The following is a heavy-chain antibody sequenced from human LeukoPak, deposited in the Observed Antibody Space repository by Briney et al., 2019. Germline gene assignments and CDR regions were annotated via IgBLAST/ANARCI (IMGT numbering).Heavy chain of an antibody. D-gene: IGHD6-13*01. J-gene: IGHJ4*02. Sequence: GGSLRLSCAASGFTFSNYGMHWVRQAPGKGLEWVAVISYGGSNDYYADSVKGRFTISRDNSKNTLYLQMNSLGAEDTAVYYCAKDGRSWYYFLSYWGQGTLVTV. CDR2: ISYGGSND. CDR3: AKDGRSWYYFLSY. V-gene: IGHV3-30*18. CDR1: GFTFSNYG.